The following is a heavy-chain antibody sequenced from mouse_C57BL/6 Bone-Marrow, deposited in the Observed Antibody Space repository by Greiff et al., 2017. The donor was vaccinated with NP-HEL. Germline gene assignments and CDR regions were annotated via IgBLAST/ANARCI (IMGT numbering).Heavy chain of an antibody. Sequence: VNVVESGAELVRPGTSVKMSCKASGYTFTNYWIGWAKQRPGHGLEWIGDIYPGGGYTNYNEKFKGKATLTADKSSSTAYMQFSSLTSEDSAIYYCAFYGLYYAMDYWGQGTSVTVSS. V-gene: IGHV1-63*01. CDR1: GYTFTNYW. D-gene: IGHD1-1*01. CDR2: IYPGGGYT. CDR3: AFYGLYYAMDY. J-gene: IGHJ4*01.